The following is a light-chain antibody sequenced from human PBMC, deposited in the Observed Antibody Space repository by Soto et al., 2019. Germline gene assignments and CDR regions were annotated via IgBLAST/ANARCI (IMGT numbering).Light chain of an antibody. V-gene: IGLV1-51*01. Sequence: QSVLTQPPSVSAAPGQRVTLSCSGSSSNIGKNYVSWYQRLPGTAPNLLIYDNNERSSGIPDRFSGSKSGTSATLGIAGLQTGDEADYYCGTWDTSLSAVVFGGGTKLTVL. J-gene: IGLJ2*01. CDR3: GTWDTSLSAVV. CDR1: SSNIGKNY. CDR2: DNN.